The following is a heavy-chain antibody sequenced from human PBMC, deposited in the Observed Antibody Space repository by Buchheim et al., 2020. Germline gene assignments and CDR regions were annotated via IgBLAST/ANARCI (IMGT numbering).Heavy chain of an antibody. CDR2: IWVDGSQQ. CDR1: GFDFSTYG. D-gene: IGHD4-17*01. CDR3: AKNSVHGDWPEY. V-gene: IGHV3-33*06. J-gene: IGHJ4*02. Sequence: QVQLVESGGGVVQPGRSLRLSCAASGFDFSTYGMHWVRQAPGKGLEWLAIIWVDGSQQYYADSVKGRFTISRDNSKNTLYLQMNSLRAEDTAVYYCAKNSVHGDWPEYWGQGTL.